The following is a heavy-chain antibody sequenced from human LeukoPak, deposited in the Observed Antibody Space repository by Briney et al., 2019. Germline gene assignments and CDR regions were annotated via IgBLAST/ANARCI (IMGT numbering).Heavy chain of an antibody. CDR3: ARHKDHYYGSGSYYNHYGLDV. D-gene: IGHD3-10*01. V-gene: IGHV4-59*08. Sequence: SETLSLTCTVSGGSIGSYYWSWIRQPPGKGLEWFGYIHYSGSTNYSPSLKSRVTLSLDTSKNQFPLKVTSVTAADTAVYYCARHKDHYYGSGSYYNHYGLDVWGQGTTVTVSS. CDR1: GGSIGSYY. CDR2: IHYSGST. J-gene: IGHJ6*02.